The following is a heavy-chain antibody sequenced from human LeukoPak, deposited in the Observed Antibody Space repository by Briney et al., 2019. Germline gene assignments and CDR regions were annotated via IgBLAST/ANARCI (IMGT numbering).Heavy chain of an antibody. Sequence: RGSLRLSCAASGFIFSSYEMNWVRQAPGKGLEWVSYISSSGSTIYYADSVKGRFTISRDNAKNSLYLQMNSLRAEDTAVYYCASSMGFFGVVINHYFDYWGQGTLVTVSS. CDR2: ISSSGSTI. CDR1: GFIFSSYE. J-gene: IGHJ4*02. CDR3: ASSMGFFGVVINHYFDY. V-gene: IGHV3-48*03. D-gene: IGHD3-3*01.